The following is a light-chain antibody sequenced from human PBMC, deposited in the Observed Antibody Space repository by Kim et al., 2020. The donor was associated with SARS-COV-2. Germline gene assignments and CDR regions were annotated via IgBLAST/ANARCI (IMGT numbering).Light chain of an antibody. V-gene: IGKV1-39*01. CDR3: QQSHTAPLLT. Sequence: DIQMTQCPSSLVASVGDRVTITCRASQSINAYLNWYQQKPGKAPKLLIYAASTLQSGVPSRFSGSGSGTDFTLTINSLQTEDFATYYCQQSHTAPLLTFGGGTKVDIK. J-gene: IGKJ4*01. CDR1: QSINAY. CDR2: AAS.